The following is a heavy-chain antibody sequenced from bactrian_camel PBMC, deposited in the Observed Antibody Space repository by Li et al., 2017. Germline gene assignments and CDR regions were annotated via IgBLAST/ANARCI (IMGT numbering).Heavy chain of an antibody. D-gene: IGHD2*01. CDR2: IDADGET. CDR3: ATDSPAACEYCSGGYCSLLLGY. J-gene: IGHJ6*01. Sequence: HVQLVESGGGSVQPGGSLRLSCAASGSNVNAFCMGWYRQTTGKEREEVAVIDADGETTYADSVKGRFTISVDDAKRTAYLQMNDLKPEDTAIYYRATDSPAACEYCSGGYCSLLLGYRGQGTQVTVS. V-gene: IGHV3S53*01. CDR1: GSNVNAFC.